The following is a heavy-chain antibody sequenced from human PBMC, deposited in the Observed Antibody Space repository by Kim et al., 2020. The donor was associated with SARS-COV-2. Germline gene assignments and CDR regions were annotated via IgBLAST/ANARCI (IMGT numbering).Heavy chain of an antibody. CDR3: AKDMDSSQDYFDY. V-gene: IGHV3-9*01. D-gene: IGHD6-13*01. Sequence: ADSVKGRFTNSRDNANNSLYLQMNSLRAEGTALYYCAKDMDSSQDYFDYWGQGTLVTVSS. J-gene: IGHJ4*02.